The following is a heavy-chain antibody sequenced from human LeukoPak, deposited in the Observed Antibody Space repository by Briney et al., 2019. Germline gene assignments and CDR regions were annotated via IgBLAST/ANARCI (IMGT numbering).Heavy chain of an antibody. CDR2: IYYSGST. V-gene: IGHV4-59*01. Sequence: SETLSLTCTVSGGSISSYYWSWIRQPPGKGLEWIGYIYYSGSTNYNPSLKSRVTISVDTSKNQFSLKLSSVTAADTAVYYCARGNWNYLNDYWGQGTLVTVSS. D-gene: IGHD1-7*01. J-gene: IGHJ4*02. CDR3: ARGNWNYLNDY. CDR1: GGSISSYY.